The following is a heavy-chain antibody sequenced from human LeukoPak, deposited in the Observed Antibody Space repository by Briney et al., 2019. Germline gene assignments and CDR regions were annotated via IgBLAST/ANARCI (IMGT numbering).Heavy chain of an antibody. V-gene: IGHV3-7*03. Sequence: GGSLRLSCAASGFTFKNCWMTWVRQAPGKGLEWVANIKEDGSEEYYVDSVKGRFTISRDNAKNSVYLQMNSLRAEDTAVYYCAKDASTSWGWFDPWGQGTLVTVSS. CDR2: IKEDGSEE. J-gene: IGHJ5*02. CDR1: GFTFKNCW. CDR3: AKDASTSWGWFDP. D-gene: IGHD2-2*01.